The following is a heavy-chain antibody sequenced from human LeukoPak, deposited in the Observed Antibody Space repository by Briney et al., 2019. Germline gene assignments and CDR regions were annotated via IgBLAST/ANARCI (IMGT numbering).Heavy chain of an antibody. CDR1: GFTLSTYW. V-gene: IGHV3-7*01. CDR3: ASWGAGGNS. CDR2: INPDGSGK. D-gene: IGHD3-16*01. J-gene: IGHJ4*02. Sequence: GGSLRLSCEASGFTLSTYWMNCVRQVPGKGLDWVANINPDGSGKSYVDSVKGRFTIARDNADNSLSLQMNSLRAEDTAVYYCASWGAGGNSWGQGTLVTVSS.